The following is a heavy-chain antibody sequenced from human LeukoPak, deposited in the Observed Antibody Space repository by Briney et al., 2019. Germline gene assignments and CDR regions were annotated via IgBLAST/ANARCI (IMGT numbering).Heavy chain of an antibody. CDR3: ARHSRAYRSPSGPFEY. CDR2: IYYTVRT. Sequence: PSETLSLTCTVSGASISDYYWRWIRQPPGKWLEWFGYIYYTVRTKYNPSLESRVTISIDTSKHHLYLKLSSVTAAATAMYYCARHSRAYRSPSGPFEYWGQGTLVTVSS. V-gene: IGHV4-59*08. D-gene: IGHD2-15*01. CDR1: GASISDYY. J-gene: IGHJ4*02.